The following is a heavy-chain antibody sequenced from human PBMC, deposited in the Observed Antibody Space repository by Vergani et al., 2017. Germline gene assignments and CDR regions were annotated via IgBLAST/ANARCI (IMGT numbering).Heavy chain of an antibody. CDR1: GFRFSSYG. D-gene: IGHD2/OR15-2a*01. J-gene: IGHJ6*03. V-gene: IGHV3-33*06. Sequence: QVQLVESGGGVVQPGRSLRLSCAASGFRFSSYGMNWVRQAPGKGLEWVAVIWYDGSNKYYADSVKGRFTISRDNSQNTVNLQMNSLRVDDTAVYYCAKGLGGCNSIICSYYMDVWVKGTTVTV. CDR2: IWYDGSNK. CDR3: AKGLGGCNSIICSYYMDV.